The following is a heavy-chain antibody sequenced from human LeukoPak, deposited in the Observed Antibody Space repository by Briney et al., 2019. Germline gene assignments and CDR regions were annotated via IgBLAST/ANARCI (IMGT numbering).Heavy chain of an antibody. CDR2: IYYSGST. CDR3: ARRGGYSGYDWYFDY. D-gene: IGHD5-12*01. V-gene: IGHV4-59*01. J-gene: IGHJ4*02. CDR1: GGSISSYC. Sequence: PSETLSLTCTVSGGSISSYCWSWIRQPPGKGLEWIGYIYYSGSTNYNPSLKSRVTISADTSKNQFSLKLSSVTAADTAVYYCARRGGYSGYDWYFDYWGQGTLVTVSS.